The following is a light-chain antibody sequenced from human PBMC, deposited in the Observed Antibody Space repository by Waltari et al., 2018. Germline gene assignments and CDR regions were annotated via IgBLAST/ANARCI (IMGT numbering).Light chain of an antibody. V-gene: IGKV1-16*01. CDR2: AAS. CDR3: QQRNSYPLT. Sequence: DIQMTQSPSSLSASVGDKVTITCRASRAISNTLAWFQQKPGKPPNLLINAASNLQSGVPSRFSGSGSGTDFTLTISSLQPEDFAVYYCQQRNSYPLTFGGGTKVEIK. CDR1: RAISNT. J-gene: IGKJ4*01.